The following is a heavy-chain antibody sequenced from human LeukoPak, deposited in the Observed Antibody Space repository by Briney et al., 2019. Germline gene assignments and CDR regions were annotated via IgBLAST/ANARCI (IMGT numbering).Heavy chain of an antibody. CDR2: INPNSGDT. Sequence: ASVKVSCKASGYTFIGYYIHWVRQVPGQGLEWMGRINPNSGDTNYAQKFQGGVTMTRDTSITTVYMELSSLRSDDTAVYYCARERYENYSWGQGTLVTVSS. J-gene: IGHJ4*02. D-gene: IGHD4-11*01. CDR1: GYTFIGYY. CDR3: ARERYENYS. V-gene: IGHV1-2*06.